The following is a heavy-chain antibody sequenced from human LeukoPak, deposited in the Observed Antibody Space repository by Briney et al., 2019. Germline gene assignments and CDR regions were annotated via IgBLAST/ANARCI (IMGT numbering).Heavy chain of an antibody. CDR3: ANMRMTTFYMDV. CDR2: SSVSGGST. D-gene: IGHD3-16*01. V-gene: IGHV3-23*01. J-gene: IGHJ6*03. Sequence: GSLTLSCAASGFTFSSYAMSWDRQAQGKGLEWVSASSVSGGSTYYADPVKGRFTISRDNTKTSLYLQRNSLRAEDTAVYYCANMRMTTFYMDVWGKGTTVTVSS. CDR1: GFTFSSYA.